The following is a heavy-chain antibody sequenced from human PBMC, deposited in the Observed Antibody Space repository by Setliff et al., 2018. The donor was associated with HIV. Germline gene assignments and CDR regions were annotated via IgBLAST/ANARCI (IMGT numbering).Heavy chain of an antibody. D-gene: IGHD2-15*01. J-gene: IGHJ4*02. CDR1: GYSFISYW. Sequence: GESLKISCKGSGYSFISYWIGWVRQMPGKGLEWMGIIYPGDSDTGYSPSFQGQVTISADKSFSTADLQWSSLKASDTAMYYCARGGVVGGTPFGPNAPPYFDYWGQGTLVTVSS. CDR2: IYPGDSDT. CDR3: ARGGVVGGTPFGPNAPPYFDY. V-gene: IGHV5-51*01.